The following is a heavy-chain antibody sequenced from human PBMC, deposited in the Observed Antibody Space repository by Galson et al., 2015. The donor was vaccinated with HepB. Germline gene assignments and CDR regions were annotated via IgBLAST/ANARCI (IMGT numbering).Heavy chain of an antibody. CDR1: GFTFSSYW. J-gene: IGHJ4*02. CDR2: INSDGITT. Sequence: SLRLSCAASGFTFSSYWMHWVRHGPGKGLVWVSRINSDGITTSYADSVKGRFTISRDNAKNTLYLQMNSLRAEDTAVYYCARVAGDSSGYYYFVPEFYFDYWGQGTLVTVSS. CDR3: ARVAGDSSGYYYFVPEFYFDY. D-gene: IGHD3-22*01. V-gene: IGHV3-74*01.